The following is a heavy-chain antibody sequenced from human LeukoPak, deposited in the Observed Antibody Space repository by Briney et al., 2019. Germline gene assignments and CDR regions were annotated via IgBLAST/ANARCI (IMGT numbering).Heavy chain of an antibody. CDR2: ITGGGSGI. D-gene: IGHD3-9*01. CDR1: GFTFSNYA. J-gene: IGHJ4*02. CDR3: AKWAAYDVLTGYHVSDY. V-gene: IGHV3-23*01. Sequence: GGSLRLSCAASGFTFSNYAMSWVRHAPGKGLEWVSAITGGGSGIYYADSMKSRFTISRDNSKNTLYLQIKSLRAEDTAVYYCAKWAAYDVLTGYHVSDYWGQGTLVTVS.